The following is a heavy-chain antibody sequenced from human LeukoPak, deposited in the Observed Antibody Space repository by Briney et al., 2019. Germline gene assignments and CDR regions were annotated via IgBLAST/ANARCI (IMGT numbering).Heavy chain of an antibody. J-gene: IGHJ4*02. CDR3: ARASRLSGWYSFSY. Sequence: GRSLRLSCAASGFTFSSYAMSWVRQAPGKGLEWVSAISGSGGSTYYADSVKGRFTISRDNSKNTLYLQMDSLRAEDTAVYYCARASRLSGWYSFSYWGQGTLVTVSS. CDR2: ISGSGGST. V-gene: IGHV3-23*01. D-gene: IGHD6-19*01. CDR1: GFTFSSYA.